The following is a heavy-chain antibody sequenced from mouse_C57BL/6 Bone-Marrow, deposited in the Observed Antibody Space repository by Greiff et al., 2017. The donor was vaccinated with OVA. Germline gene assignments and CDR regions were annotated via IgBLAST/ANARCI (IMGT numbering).Heavy chain of an antibody. CDR3: ARRIYYYGSSPLYAMDY. V-gene: IGHV1-69*01. Sequence: QVQLQQPGAELVMPGASVKLSCKASGYTFTSYWMHWVKQRPGQGLEWIGEIDPSDSYTNYNQKFKGKSTLTVDKSSSTAYMQLSSLTSEDSAVYYCARRIYYYGSSPLYAMDYWGQGTSVTVSS. CDR2: IDPSDSYT. J-gene: IGHJ4*01. D-gene: IGHD1-1*01. CDR1: GYTFTSYW.